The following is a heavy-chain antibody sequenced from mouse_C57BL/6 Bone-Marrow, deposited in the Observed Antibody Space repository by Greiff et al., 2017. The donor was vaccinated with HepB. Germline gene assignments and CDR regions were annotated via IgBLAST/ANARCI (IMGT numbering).Heavy chain of an antibody. CDR2: IYPGDGDT. Sequence: QVQLQQSGPELVKPGASVKISCKASGYAFSSSWMNWVKQRPGKGLEWIGRIYPGDGDTNYNGKFKGKATLTADKSSSTAYMQLSSLTSEDSAVYFCARGTTVVARDCSFAYWGQGTLVTVSA. J-gene: IGHJ3*01. CDR1: GYAFSSSW. V-gene: IGHV1-82*01. D-gene: IGHD1-1*01. CDR3: ARGTTVVARDCSFAY.